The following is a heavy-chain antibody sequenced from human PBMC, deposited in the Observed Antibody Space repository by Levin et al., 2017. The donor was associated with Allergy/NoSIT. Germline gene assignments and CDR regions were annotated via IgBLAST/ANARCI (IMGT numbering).Heavy chain of an antibody. CDR2: INPNNGGT. V-gene: IGHV1-2*02. CDR1: GYTFTGHY. CDR3: ARDPYYDSSGYCDYFDY. Sequence: ASVKVSCKSSGYTFTGHYIHWVRQAPGQGLEWMGWINPNNGGTNYAQKFRDRVTMTRDTSISTAYMDLSSLKSDDTAVYYCARDPYYDSSGYCDYFDYWGQGTLVTVSS. D-gene: IGHD3-22*01. J-gene: IGHJ4*02.